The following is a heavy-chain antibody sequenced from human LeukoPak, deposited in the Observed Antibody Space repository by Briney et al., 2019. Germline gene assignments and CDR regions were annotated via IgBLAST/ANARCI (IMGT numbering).Heavy chain of an antibody. CDR3: ARGGAKCERLGSFDY. D-gene: IGHD7-27*01. V-gene: IGHV4-30-4*08. J-gene: IGHJ4*02. CDR2: IYYSGST. CDR1: GGSISSGDYY. Sequence: SQTLSLTCTVSGGSISSGDYYWSWIRQPPGKGLEWIGYIYYSGSTYYNPSLKSRVTISVDTSKNQFSLKLSSVTAADTAVYYCARGGAKCERLGSFDYWGQGTLVTVSS.